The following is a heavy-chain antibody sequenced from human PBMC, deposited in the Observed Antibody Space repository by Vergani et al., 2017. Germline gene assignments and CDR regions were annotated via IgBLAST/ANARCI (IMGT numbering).Heavy chain of an antibody. V-gene: IGHV3-23*01. CDR1: GFTFIMHA. CDR2: LSASDRRT. J-gene: IGHJ5*02. D-gene: IGHD5-18*01. Sequence: EVQLLESGGDLVQPGGSLRLSCAASGFTFIMHAMSWVRQAPGKGLEWVSTLSASDRRTHYADSVKGRFTISRDNSMNTLYLQMNSLRADDTAVYFCARSPHGYTYGGYISQFDPWGQGTLVTVSS. CDR3: ARSPHGYTYGGYISQFDP.